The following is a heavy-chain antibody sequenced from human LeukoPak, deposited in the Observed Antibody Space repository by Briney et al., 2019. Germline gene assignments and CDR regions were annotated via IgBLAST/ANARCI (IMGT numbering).Heavy chain of an antibody. CDR2: IRSDGGIK. CDR3: AKGGRNYDSSAYNDAT. Sequence: PGGSLRLSCAAPVFTFNNCGMHWVRQAQGKGLEWLAFIRSDGGIKYYRDSVKGRFTISRDNSKNTLYLEMDSLTPDDTAVYYCAKGGRNYDSSAYNDATWGQGTLVTVSS. V-gene: IGHV3-30*02. CDR1: VFTFNNCG. D-gene: IGHD3-22*01. J-gene: IGHJ5*02.